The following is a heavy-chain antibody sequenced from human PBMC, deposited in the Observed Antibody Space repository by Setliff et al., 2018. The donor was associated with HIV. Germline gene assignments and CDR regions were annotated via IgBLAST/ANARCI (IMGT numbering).Heavy chain of an antibody. D-gene: IGHD3-22*01. V-gene: IGHV4-59*01. Sequence: SETLSLTCTVSGGSISSYYWSWIRQPPGKGLEWIGYIYYSGSTKYNPSLKSRVTISVDTSKNQFSLKLSSVTAADTAVYYCAREGYYDRADAFDIWGQGTMVTVSS. CDR2: IYYSGST. CDR3: AREGYYDRADAFDI. J-gene: IGHJ3*02. CDR1: GGSISSYY.